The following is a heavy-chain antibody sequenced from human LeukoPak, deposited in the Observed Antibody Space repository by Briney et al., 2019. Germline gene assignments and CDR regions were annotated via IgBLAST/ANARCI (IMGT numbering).Heavy chain of an antibody. CDR1: GGTFSSYA. D-gene: IGHD2-2*02. J-gene: IGHJ4*02. CDR2: IIPIFGTA. CDR3: ARVLSPPLYCSSTSCYTTSGAFDY. Sequence: ASVKVSCKASGGTFSSYAISWVRQAPGQGLEWMGGIIPIFGTANYAQKFQGRVTITTDESTSTAYMELGSLRSEDTAVYYCARVLSPPLYCSSTSCYTTSGAFDYWGQGTLVTVSS. V-gene: IGHV1-69*05.